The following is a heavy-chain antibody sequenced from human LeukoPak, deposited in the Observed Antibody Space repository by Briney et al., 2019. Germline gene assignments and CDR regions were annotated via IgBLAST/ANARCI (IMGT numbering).Heavy chain of an antibody. CDR3: ARVLNYYDSSGYYFSY. CDR1: GFTFSNYG. J-gene: IGHJ4*02. D-gene: IGHD3-22*01. V-gene: IGHV3-30*03. Sequence: GRSLRLSCAASGFTFSNYGMHWVRQAPGKGLEWVAVISYDGSNKYYADSVKGRFAISRDNSKNTLYLQMNSLRVEDTAVYYCARVLNYYDSSGYYFSYWGQGTLVTVSS. CDR2: ISYDGSNK.